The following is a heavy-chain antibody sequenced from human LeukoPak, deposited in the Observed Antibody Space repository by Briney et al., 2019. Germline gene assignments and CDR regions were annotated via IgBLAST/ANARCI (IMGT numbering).Heavy chain of an antibody. CDR3: ARIRCGHSGSVCYNH. D-gene: IGHD3-9*01. CDR2: ISHTEGT. V-gene: IGHV4-34*01. J-gene: IGHJ4*02. CDR1: GGSISSYY. Sequence: SETLSLTCTVSGGSISSYYWSWFRQTPGKGPEWIGEISHTEGTRYNPSLESRVTMSVGTSENQLSLKLIFVTAADTAVYYCARIRCGHSGSVCYNHWGLGTLVTVSS.